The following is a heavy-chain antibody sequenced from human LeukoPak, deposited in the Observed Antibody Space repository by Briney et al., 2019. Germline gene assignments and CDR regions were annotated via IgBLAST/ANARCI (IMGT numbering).Heavy chain of an antibody. CDR2: ISGSGGST. J-gene: IGHJ6*03. CDR3: ARRARVRMVYFYYFMDI. D-gene: IGHD2-8*01. V-gene: IGHV3-23*01. Sequence: PGGSLRLSCAASGFTFSVSAMSWAPKVPGKGLKWFPPISGSGGSTYYADSVKGRFTISRDNSKNTLYLQMNSLRAEDTAVYYCARRARVRMVYFYYFMDIWGKGTTVTVSS. CDR1: GFTFSVSA.